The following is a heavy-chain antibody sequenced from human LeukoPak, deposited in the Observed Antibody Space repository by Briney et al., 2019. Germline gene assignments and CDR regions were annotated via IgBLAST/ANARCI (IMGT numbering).Heavy chain of an antibody. CDR1: GFTFGNYA. D-gene: IGHD1-26*01. V-gene: IGHV3-23*01. J-gene: IGHJ2*01. Sequence: PGGSLRLSCAASGFTFGNYAMNWVRQTPGKGLEWVSGISGSEGATWYADSVKGRFTISRDSSKNTLFLHMNTLRAEDTAIYYCAKDRTVGASYWYFDLWGRGTLVTVSS. CDR2: ISGSEGAT. CDR3: AKDRTVGASYWYFDL.